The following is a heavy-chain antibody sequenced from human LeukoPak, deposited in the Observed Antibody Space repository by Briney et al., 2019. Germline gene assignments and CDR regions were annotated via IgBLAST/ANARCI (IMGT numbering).Heavy chain of an antibody. CDR3: ARAISASGSDY. CDR2: IYYGGST. J-gene: IGHJ4*02. V-gene: IGHV4-59*08. CDR1: GGSINSYY. D-gene: IGHD6-13*01. Sequence: PSETLSLTCTVSGGSINSYYWSWIRQPPGKGLEWIGYIYYGGSTNYNPSLKSRVTISVDTSKNQFSLKLSSVTAADTAVYYCARAISASGSDYWGQGTLVTVSS.